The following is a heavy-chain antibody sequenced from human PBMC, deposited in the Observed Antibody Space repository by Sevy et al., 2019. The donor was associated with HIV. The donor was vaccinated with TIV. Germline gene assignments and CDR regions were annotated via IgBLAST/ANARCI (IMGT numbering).Heavy chain of an antibody. Sequence: GGSLRLSCAASGFTFSSYGMHWVRQAPGKGLEWVAVIWYDGSNKYYADSVKGRFTISRDNSKNTLYLQMNSLRAEDTAEYYCARGEYYDFWSGYYTGLAYYYGMDVWGQGTTVTVSS. J-gene: IGHJ6*02. CDR2: IWYDGSNK. D-gene: IGHD3-3*01. V-gene: IGHV3-33*01. CDR3: ARGEYYDFWSGYYTGLAYYYGMDV. CDR1: GFTFSSYG.